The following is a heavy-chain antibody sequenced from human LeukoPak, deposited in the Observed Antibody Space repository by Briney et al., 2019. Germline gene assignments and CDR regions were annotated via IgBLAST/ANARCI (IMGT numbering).Heavy chain of an antibody. J-gene: IGHJ3*02. D-gene: IGHD5-18*01. Sequence: PSETLSLTCAVHGGSFSGCYWSWIRQPPGKGLEWIGEINHSGSTNYNPSLKSRVTISVDTSKNQFSLKLSSVTAADTAVYYCARGPIQLWRTDAFDIWGQGTMVTVSS. V-gene: IGHV4-34*01. CDR1: GGSFSGCY. CDR3: ARGPIQLWRTDAFDI. CDR2: INHSGST.